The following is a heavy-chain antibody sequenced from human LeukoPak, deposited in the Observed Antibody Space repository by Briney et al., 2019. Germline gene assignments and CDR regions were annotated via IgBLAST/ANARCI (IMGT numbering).Heavy chain of an antibody. CDR3: ARVGTPSGYYYGYDS. CDR2: IYYSGST. CDR1: GGSISSSSYY. J-gene: IGHJ4*02. D-gene: IGHD3-22*01. Sequence: SETLSLTCTVSGGSISSSSYYWGWIRQPPGKGLEWIGSIYYSGSTYYNPSLKSRVTISVDTSKNQFSLKLSSVTAADTAVYYCARVGTPSGYYYGYDSWGQGTLVTVSS. V-gene: IGHV4-39*07.